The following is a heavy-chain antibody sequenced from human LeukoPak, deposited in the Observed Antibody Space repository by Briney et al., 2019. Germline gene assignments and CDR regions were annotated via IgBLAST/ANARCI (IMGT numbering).Heavy chain of an antibody. CDR1: GFTFSNYG. Sequence: PGGSLRLSCAASGFTFSNYGMHWVRQAPGEGLEWVAVIWYDGSNKYYADSVKGRLTISRDNSKNTLYLQMNSLRAEDTAVYYCARQRGHCSSTSCAYFSYYMDVWGKGTTVTVSS. V-gene: IGHV3-33*01. CDR3: ARQRGHCSSTSCAYFSYYMDV. CDR2: IWYDGSNK. D-gene: IGHD2-2*01. J-gene: IGHJ6*03.